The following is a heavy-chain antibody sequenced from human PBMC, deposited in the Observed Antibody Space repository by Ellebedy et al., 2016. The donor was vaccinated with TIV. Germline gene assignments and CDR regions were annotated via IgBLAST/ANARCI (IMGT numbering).Heavy chain of an antibody. Sequence: MPSETLSLTCSVSGGSVSSTRYYWAWIRQPPGKGLEYIGSVYYSGSTNYNPYLKSRVTISVDTSKNQFSLELSSVTAADTAVYYCARGGASSKYFDYWGQGTLVTVSS. J-gene: IGHJ4*02. CDR1: GGSVSSTRYY. V-gene: IGHV4-39*07. CDR3: ARGGASSKYFDY. CDR2: VYYSGST.